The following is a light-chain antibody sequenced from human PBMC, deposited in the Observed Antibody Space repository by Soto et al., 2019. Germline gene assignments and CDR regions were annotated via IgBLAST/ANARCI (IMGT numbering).Light chain of an antibody. J-gene: IGKJ4*01. CDR1: QSVSSY. Sequence: PGERATLSCRASQSVSSYLAWYQQKPGQAPRLLIYDASNRATGIPARFSGSGSGTDFTLTISSLEPEDFAVYYCQQRSNWLSFGGGTKVEIK. V-gene: IGKV3-11*01. CDR2: DAS. CDR3: QQRSNWLS.